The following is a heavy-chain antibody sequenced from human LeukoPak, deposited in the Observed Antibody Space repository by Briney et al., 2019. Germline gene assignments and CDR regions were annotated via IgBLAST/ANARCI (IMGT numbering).Heavy chain of an antibody. J-gene: IGHJ4*02. D-gene: IGHD7-27*01. CDR3: ARRTNWGSDY. Sequence: ASVKVSCKASGYTFTSYAMHWVRQAPGQRLEWMGWINAGNGNTKYSLKFQGRVTITRDTSASTAYMELSSLRSEDTAVYYCARRTNWGSDYWGQGTLVTVSS. V-gene: IGHV1-3*01. CDR1: GYTFTSYA. CDR2: INAGNGNT.